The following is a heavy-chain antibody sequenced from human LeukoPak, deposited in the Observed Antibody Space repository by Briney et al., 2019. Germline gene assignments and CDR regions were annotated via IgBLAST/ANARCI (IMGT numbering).Heavy chain of an antibody. V-gene: IGHV4-61*01. CDR1: GGSVSSGSYY. J-gene: IGHJ4*02. Sequence: PSETLSLTCTVSGGSVSSGSYYWSWIRQPPGKGLEWIGYIYYSGSTNYNPSLKSRVTISVDTSKNQFPLKLSSVTAADTAVYYCARDMDYWGQGTLVTVSS. CDR2: IYYSGST. CDR3: ARDMDY.